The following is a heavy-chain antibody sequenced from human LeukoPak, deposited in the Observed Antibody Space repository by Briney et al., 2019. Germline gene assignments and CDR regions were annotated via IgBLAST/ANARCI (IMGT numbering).Heavy chain of an antibody. D-gene: IGHD3-10*01. CDR2: LSRSGRTR. J-gene: IGHJ4*02. Sequence: GGSLRLSCAASGFTFSCYEVTSVRQAPGRGLGWVSYLSRSGRTRYCADSVKGRFPIPRGNAKNSAYLQMNSLRAEDTAVYYCAREVRYPFGWYFDYWGQGTLVTVAS. V-gene: IGHV3-48*03. CDR3: AREVRYPFGWYFDY. CDR1: GFTFSCYE.